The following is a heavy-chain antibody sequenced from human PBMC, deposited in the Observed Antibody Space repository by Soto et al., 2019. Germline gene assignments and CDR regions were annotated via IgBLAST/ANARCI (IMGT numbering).Heavy chain of an antibody. Sequence: QVQLVESGGGVVQPGGSLRLSCEGSGFPFRSYGIQWVRQAPGKGLEWLGLIWNDGSHAYYADSVKGRFTISRDNSKNTVFLQVSNLRAEDTAVYFCARDQTDSCGYSDSWGQGTLVTVSS. CDR3: ARDQTDSCGYSDS. CDR1: GFPFRSYG. J-gene: IGHJ4*02. CDR2: IWNDGSHA. V-gene: IGHV3-33*01. D-gene: IGHD3-22*01.